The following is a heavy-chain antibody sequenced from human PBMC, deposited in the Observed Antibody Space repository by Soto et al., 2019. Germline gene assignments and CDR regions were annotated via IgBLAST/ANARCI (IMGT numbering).Heavy chain of an antibody. CDR1: GYTLTELS. D-gene: IGHD4-17*01. CDR3: ASYRTTVTTSEFDY. CDR2: FDPEDGET. Sequence: GASVKVSCKVSGYTLTELSMHWVRQAPGKGLEWMGGFDPEDGETIYAQKFQGRVTMTEDTSTDTAYMELSSLRSEDTAVHYCASYRTTVTTSEFDYWGQGTLVTVSS. V-gene: IGHV1-24*01. J-gene: IGHJ4*02.